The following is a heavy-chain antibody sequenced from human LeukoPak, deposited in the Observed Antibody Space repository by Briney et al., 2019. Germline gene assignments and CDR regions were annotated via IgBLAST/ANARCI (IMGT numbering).Heavy chain of an antibody. V-gene: IGHV3-30-3*01. Sequence: GRSLRLSCAASGFTFSSYAMHWVRQAPGKGLEWVAVISYDGSNKYYADSVKGRFTISRDNSKNTLYLQMNSLRAEDTAVYYCARNPDFWSGPFDYWGQGTLVTVSS. J-gene: IGHJ4*02. CDR3: ARNPDFWSGPFDY. CDR2: ISYDGSNK. D-gene: IGHD3-3*01. CDR1: GFTFSSYA.